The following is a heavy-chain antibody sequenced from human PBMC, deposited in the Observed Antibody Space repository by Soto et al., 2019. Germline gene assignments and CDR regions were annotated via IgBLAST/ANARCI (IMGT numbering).Heavy chain of an antibody. J-gene: IGHJ4*02. CDR3: AKVSTILRFLEWPSSFDY. D-gene: IGHD3-3*01. V-gene: IGHV3-23*01. CDR2: ISGSGGGT. CDR1: GFTFTNHA. Sequence: PGGSLRLSCAASGFTFTNHAMSWVRQAPGKGLEWVSGISGSGGGTYYADSVRGRFTISRDNSKNTLYLQMNSLRAEDTAVYFCAKVSTILRFLEWPSSFDYWGQGTRGTVSS.